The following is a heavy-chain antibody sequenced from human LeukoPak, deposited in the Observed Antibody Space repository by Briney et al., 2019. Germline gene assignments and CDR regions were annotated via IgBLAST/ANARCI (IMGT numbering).Heavy chain of an antibody. CDR3: AREITMVRGVSHWFDP. CDR1: GYSISSGYY. Sequence: SETLSLTCTVSGYSISSGYYWGWIRQPPGKGLEWIGSIYHSGSTYYNPSLKSRVTISVDTSKNQFSLKLSSVTAADTAVYYCAREITMVRGVSHWFDPWGQGTLVTVSS. V-gene: IGHV4-38-2*02. J-gene: IGHJ5*02. D-gene: IGHD3-10*01. CDR2: IYHSGST.